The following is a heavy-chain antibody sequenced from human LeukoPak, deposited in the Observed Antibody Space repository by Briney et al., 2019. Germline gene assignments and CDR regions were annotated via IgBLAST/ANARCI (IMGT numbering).Heavy chain of an antibody. CDR1: GGSISNYY. CDR3: ARGAWFETGGYDF. D-gene: IGHD3-10*01. J-gene: IGHJ4*01. CDR2: IHYSGST. Sequence: SETLSLTCTASGGSISNYYWSWIRQPPGKALEWIGYIHYSGSTNYNPSLKSRVSISVDTSKNQFSLRLTSVTAADTGVFFCARGAWFETGGYDFWGQGTLVSVSS. V-gene: IGHV4-59*01.